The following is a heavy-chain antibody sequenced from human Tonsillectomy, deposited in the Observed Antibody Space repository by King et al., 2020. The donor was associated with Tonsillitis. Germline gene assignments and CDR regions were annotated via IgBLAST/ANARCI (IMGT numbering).Heavy chain of an antibody. Sequence: VQLQESGPGLVKPSQTLSLTCTVSGASIISDSYYWSWIRQPAGKGLEWIVRIYSSGSTNYNPSLESRVTMSTDTSRNQFSLKLRSVTAADTAVYYCARGGDLSTGGSLFDPWGQGTLVTVSS. D-gene: IGHD3-9*01. V-gene: IGHV4-61*02. CDR2: IYSSGST. J-gene: IGHJ5*02. CDR3: ARGGDLSTGGSLFDP. CDR1: GASIISDSYY.